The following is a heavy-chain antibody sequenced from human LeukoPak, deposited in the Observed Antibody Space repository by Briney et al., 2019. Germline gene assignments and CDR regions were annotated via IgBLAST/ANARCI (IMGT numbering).Heavy chain of an antibody. J-gene: IGHJ6*02. CDR2: ISAYNGNT. D-gene: IGHD2-21*02. Sequence: ASVKVSCKASGYTFTSYGISWVRQAPGQGLEWMGWISAYNGNTNYAQKLQGRVTMTTDTSTSTAYMELRSLRSDDTAVSKVATXXXXXVXVTASYGMDVWGQGTTVTVSS. CDR3: ATXXXXXVXVTASYGMDV. V-gene: IGHV1-18*01. CDR1: GYTFTSYG.